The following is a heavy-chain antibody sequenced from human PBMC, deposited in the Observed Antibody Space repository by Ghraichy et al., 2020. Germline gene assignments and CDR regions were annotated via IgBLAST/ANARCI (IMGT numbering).Heavy chain of an antibody. V-gene: IGHV3-15*07. D-gene: IGHD2-21*01. Sequence: GGSLRLSCAGSGYDFADAWMNWVRQAPGKGLEWVGRVKSEPDGETRDYNPRLQGRVTISRDDSQKMIFIQLGSLKTDDTGVYFCAMGGADGYDVDYWGQRTLGTVAS. J-gene: IGHJ4*02. CDR2: VKSEPDGETR. CDR1: GYDFADAW. CDR3: AMGGADGYDVDY.